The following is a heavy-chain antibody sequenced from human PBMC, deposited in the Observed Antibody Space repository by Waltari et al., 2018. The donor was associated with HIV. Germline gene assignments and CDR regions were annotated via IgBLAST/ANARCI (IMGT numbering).Heavy chain of an antibody. Sequence: QVQVVQSGAEVKKPGASVTISCKASGYTFSRYGMDWVRQAPGQRLEWMGRINAGNGDTKYSQKFQGRVTISRDTSASTAYMELSSLRSEDTAVYYCARTYDVLTGFGWFDPWGQGTLVTVSS. D-gene: IGHD3-9*01. CDR3: ARTYDVLTGFGWFDP. J-gene: IGHJ5*02. CDR1: GYTFSRYG. CDR2: INAGNGDT. V-gene: IGHV1-3*01.